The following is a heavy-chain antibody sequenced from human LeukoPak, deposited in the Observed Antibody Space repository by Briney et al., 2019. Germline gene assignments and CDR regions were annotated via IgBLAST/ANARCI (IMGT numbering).Heavy chain of an antibody. D-gene: IGHD6-13*01. CDR2: IYHSGST. Sequence: SETLSLTCAVSGYSLSSGYYWGWIRPPPGKGLEWIGSIYHSGSTYYNPSLKSRVTISVDTSKNQFSLKLSSVTAADTAVYYCARDKIGYTSSWTTFDYWGQGTLVTVSS. CDR3: ARDKIGYTSSWTTFDY. CDR1: GYSLSSGYY. V-gene: IGHV4-38-2*02. J-gene: IGHJ4*02.